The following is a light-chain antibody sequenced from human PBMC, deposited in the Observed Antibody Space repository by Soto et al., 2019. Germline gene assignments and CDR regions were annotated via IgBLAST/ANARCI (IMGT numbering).Light chain of an antibody. J-gene: IGKJ4*01. Sequence: DIQMTQSPSTLSASVGDRVTITCRASQSISSWLAWYQQKPGKAPKLLIYKASNLESGVPSRFSGSASGTEFTLTISSLQPDDFATYYCQQYNSVSLLTFGGGTKV. CDR3: QQYNSVSLLT. V-gene: IGKV1-5*03. CDR1: QSISSW. CDR2: KAS.